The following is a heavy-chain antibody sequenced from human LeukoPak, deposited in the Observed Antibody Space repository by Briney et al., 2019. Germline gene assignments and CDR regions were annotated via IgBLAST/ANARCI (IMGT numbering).Heavy chain of an antibody. CDR2: IYYSGST. CDR3: ARFDVVGLYYFDY. CDR1: GGSISSGGYC. J-gene: IGHJ4*02. V-gene: IGHV4-31*03. Sequence: PSETLSLTCTVSGGSISSGGYCWSWIRQHPGKGLEWIGYIYYSGSTYYNPSLKSRVTISVDTSKNQFSLKLSSVTAADTAVYYCARFDVVGLYYFDYWGQGTLVTVSS. D-gene: IGHD2-21*01.